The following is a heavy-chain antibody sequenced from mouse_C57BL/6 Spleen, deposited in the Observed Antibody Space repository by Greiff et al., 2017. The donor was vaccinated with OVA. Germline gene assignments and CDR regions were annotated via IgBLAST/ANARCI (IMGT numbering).Heavy chain of an antibody. CDR3: TGRYGSSPAWFAY. Sequence: VQLQQSGAELVRPGASVTLSCKASGYTFTDYEMHWVKQTPVHGLEWIGAIDPETGGTAYNQKFKGKAILTADKSSSTAYMELRSLTSEDSAVYYCTGRYGSSPAWFAYWGQGTLVTVSA. J-gene: IGHJ3*01. D-gene: IGHD1-1*01. CDR2: IDPETGGT. V-gene: IGHV1-15*01. CDR1: GYTFTDYE.